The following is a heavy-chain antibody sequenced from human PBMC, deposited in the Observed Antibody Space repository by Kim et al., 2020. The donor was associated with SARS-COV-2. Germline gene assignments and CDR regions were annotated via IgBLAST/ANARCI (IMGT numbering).Heavy chain of an antibody. CDR3: SRSRCGASTCLGHDPFD. CDR1: GFTFNNYW. D-gene: IGHD4-17*01. V-gene: IGHV3-74*01. J-gene: IGHJ3*01. Sequence: GGSLRLSCVASGFTFNNYWMHWVRQVPGKGLVWVSRINGDGTRTAHADSVRGRFTIARDNAENTLFLQMNSLTEDDTAVYYCSRSRCGASTCLGHDPFD. CDR2: INGDGTRT.